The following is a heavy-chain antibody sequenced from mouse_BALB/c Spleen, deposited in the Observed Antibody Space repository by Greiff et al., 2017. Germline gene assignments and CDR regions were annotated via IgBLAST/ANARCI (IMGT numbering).Heavy chain of an antibody. Sequence: VKLVESGPGLVAPSQSLSITCTVSGFSLTSYGVHWVRQPPGKGLEWLGVIWAGGSTNYNSALMSRLSISKDTSKSQVFLKMNSLQTDDTAMYYCAREEGGAMDYWGQGTSVTVSS. J-gene: IGHJ4*01. CDR3: AREEGGAMDY. CDR2: IWAGGST. CDR1: GFSLTSYG. V-gene: IGHV2-9*02.